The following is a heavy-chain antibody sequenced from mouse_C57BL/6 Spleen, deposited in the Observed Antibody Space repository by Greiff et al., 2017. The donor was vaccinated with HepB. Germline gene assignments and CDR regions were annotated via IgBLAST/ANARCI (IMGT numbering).Heavy chain of an antibody. Sequence: EVQLQQSGPVLVKPGASVKMSCKASGYTFTDYYMNWVKQSHGKSLEWIGVINPYNGGTSYNQKFKGKATLTVDKSSSTAYMELNSLTSEDSAVYYCARSDYGSSFAYCCQGTLVTVSA. J-gene: IGHJ3*01. V-gene: IGHV1-19*01. CDR2: INPYNGGT. D-gene: IGHD1-1*01. CDR1: GYTFTDYY. CDR3: ARSDYGSSFAY.